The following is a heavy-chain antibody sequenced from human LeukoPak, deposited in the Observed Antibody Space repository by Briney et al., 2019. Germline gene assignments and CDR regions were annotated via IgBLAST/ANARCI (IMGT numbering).Heavy chain of an antibody. CDR2: IIPIFGTA. J-gene: IGHJ3*02. V-gene: IGHV1-69*05. Sequence: LVKVSCKASGGTFSSYAISWVRQAPGQGLEWMGGIIPIFGTANYAQKFQGRVTITTDESTSTAYMELSSLRSEDTAVYYCAIRGNEYSTPRDAFDIWGQGTMVTVSS. D-gene: IGHD6-6*01. CDR3: AIRGNEYSTPRDAFDI. CDR1: GGTFSSYA.